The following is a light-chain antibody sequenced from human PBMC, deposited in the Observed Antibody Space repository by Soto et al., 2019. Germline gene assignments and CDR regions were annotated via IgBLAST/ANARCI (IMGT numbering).Light chain of an antibody. J-gene: IGKJ2*01. V-gene: IGKV3-15*01. CDR1: QSISSN. Sequence: EIVMTQSPATLSVSPGERATLSCRASQSISSNLAWYQQKPGQAPRLLIYGASTPATGIPARFSGSGSGTEFTLTISGLQSEDAAVYYCQQYTSWPPYTFGQGTKLEIK. CDR2: GAS. CDR3: QQYTSWPPYT.